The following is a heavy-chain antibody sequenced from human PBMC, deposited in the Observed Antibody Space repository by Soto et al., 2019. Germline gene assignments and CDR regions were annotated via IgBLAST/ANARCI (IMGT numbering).Heavy chain of an antibody. J-gene: IGHJ6*02. CDR3: TTDSSLSYYDSSGYYYYGMDV. D-gene: IGHD3-22*01. Sequence: PGGSLRLSCAASGFTFSNAWMSWVRQAPGKGLEWVGRIKSKTDGGTTDYAAPVKGRFTISRDDSKNTLYLQMNSLKTEDTAVYYCTTDSSLSYYDSSGYYYYGMDVWGQGTTVTVSS. CDR2: IKSKTDGGTT. CDR1: GFTFSNAW. V-gene: IGHV3-15*01.